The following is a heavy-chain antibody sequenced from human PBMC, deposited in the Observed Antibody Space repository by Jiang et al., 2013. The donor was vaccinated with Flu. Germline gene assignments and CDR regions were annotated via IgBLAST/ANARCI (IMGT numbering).Heavy chain of an antibody. D-gene: IGHD3-9*01. CDR1: GFTFGDYA. J-gene: IGHJ6*02. CDR2: ISGSGGST. V-gene: IGHV3-23*01. CDR3: AKGIRYYDILTGYYPPRWHFGMDV. Sequence: LSCTASGFTFGDYAMSWVRQAPGKGLEWVSAISGSGGSTYYADSVKGRFTISRDNSKNTLYLQMNSLRAEDTAVYYCAKGIRYYDILTGYYPPRWHFGMDVWGQGTTVTVSS.